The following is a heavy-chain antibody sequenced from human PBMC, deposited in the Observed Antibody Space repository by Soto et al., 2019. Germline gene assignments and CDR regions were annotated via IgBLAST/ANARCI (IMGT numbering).Heavy chain of an antibody. J-gene: IGHJ6*02. V-gene: IGHV4-34*01. Sequence: SETLSLTCAVCGGSFSGYYWSWIRQPPGKGLEWIGEINHSGSTNYNPSLKSRVTISVDTSKNQFSLKLSSVTAADTAVYYCARGWDYGMDVWGQGTTVTVSS. CDR1: GGSFSGYY. D-gene: IGHD1-26*01. CDR2: INHSGST. CDR3: ARGWDYGMDV.